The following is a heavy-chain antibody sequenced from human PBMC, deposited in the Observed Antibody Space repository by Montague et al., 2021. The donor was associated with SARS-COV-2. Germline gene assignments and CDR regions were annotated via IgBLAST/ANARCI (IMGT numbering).Heavy chain of an antibody. CDR3: ARDAHYDILTGYFGY. CDR2: ISSSSSYI. V-gene: IGHV3-21*01. J-gene: IGHJ4*02. D-gene: IGHD3-9*01. Sequence: SLRLSCAASGFTFSSYSMNWVRQAPGKGLGWVSSISSSSSYIYYANSVKGRFTISRDNAKNSLYLQMNSLRAEDTAVYYCARDAHYDILTGYFGYWGQGTLVTVSS. CDR1: GFTFSSYS.